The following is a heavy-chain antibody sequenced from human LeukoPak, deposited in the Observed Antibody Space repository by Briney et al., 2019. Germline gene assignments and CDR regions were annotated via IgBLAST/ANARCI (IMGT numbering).Heavy chain of an antibody. CDR3: ARVTPQLDQPFDY. CDR2: IKQDGSEK. J-gene: IGHJ4*02. V-gene: IGHV3-7*01. D-gene: IGHD6-13*01. CDR1: GFTFSSYW. Sequence: PGGSLRLSCAASGFTFSSYWMSWVRQAPGKGLEWVANIKQDGSEKYYVDSVKGRFTISRDNAKNSLYLQMNSLRAEDTAVYYCARVTPQLDQPFDYWGQGTLVTVSS.